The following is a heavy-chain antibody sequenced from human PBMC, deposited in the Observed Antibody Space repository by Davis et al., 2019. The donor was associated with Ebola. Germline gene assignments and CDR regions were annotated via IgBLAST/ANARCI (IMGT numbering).Heavy chain of an antibody. Sequence: PGGSLRLSCTVSGGSISTYYWSWIRQPPGKGLEWIGYIYYSGSTNYNPSLKSRVTISVDTSKNQFSLKLSSVTAADTAVYYCAGGISSSWYFRWGQGTLVTVSS. D-gene: IGHD6-13*01. CDR3: AGGISSSWYFR. CDR1: GGSISTYY. CDR2: IYYSGST. J-gene: IGHJ4*02. V-gene: IGHV4-59*01.